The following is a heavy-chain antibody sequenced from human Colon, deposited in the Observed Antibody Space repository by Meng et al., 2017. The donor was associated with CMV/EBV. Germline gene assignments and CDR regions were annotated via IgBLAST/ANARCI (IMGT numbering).Heavy chain of an antibody. CDR1: GYTFTGYY. V-gene: IGHV1-2*02. CDR2: INPNSGGT. D-gene: IGHD3-22*01. Sequence: VRLVQSWAEVKKPGASVKVSCKASGYTFTGYYMHWVRQAPGQGLEWMGWINPNSGGTNYAQKFQGRVTMTRDTSISTAYMELSRLRSDDTAVYYCATVSSGYYLYFQHWGQGTLVTVSS. J-gene: IGHJ1*01. CDR3: ATVSSGYYLYFQH.